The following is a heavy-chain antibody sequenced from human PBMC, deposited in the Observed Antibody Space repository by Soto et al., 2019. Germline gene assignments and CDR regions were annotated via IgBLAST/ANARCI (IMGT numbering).Heavy chain of an antibody. V-gene: IGHV3-33*01. J-gene: IGHJ6*02. Sequence: QVQLVESGGGVVQPGRSLRLSCAASGFTFSSYGMHWVRQAPGKGLEWVAVIWYDGSNKYYADSVKGRFTISRDNSKNTLYLQMNSLRAEDTAVYYCARGGGYDILTGYYYYYGTDVWGQGTTVTVSS. CDR3: ARGGGYDILTGYYYYYGTDV. CDR2: IWYDGSNK. D-gene: IGHD3-9*01. CDR1: GFTFSSYG.